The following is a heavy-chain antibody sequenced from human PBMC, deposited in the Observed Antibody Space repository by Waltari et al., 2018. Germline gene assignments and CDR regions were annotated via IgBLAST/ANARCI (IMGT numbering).Heavy chain of an antibody. CDR3: ARDGPSGWFDY. Sequence: QVQLQESGPGLVKPSETLSLTCTVSGGSISSYYWSWIRQPPGKGLEWIGYIYYSGSTNYNPSLKSRVTISVDTSKNQFSLKLSSVTAADTAVYYCARDGPSGWFDYWGQGTLVTVSS. J-gene: IGHJ4*02. V-gene: IGHV4-59*01. D-gene: IGHD6-19*01. CDR2: IYYSGST. CDR1: GGSISSYY.